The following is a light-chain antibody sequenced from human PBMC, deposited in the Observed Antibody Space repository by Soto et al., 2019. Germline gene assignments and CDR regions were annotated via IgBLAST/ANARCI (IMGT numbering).Light chain of an antibody. CDR3: QQYSSYWT. J-gene: IGKJ1*01. CDR1: QSISSW. Sequence: DIQMTQSPSTLSASVGDRVTITCRASQSISSWLAWYQQKPGKAPKLLIYDASSFESGVPARLSGRGSGTECTLTISSQQPDDFATFYCQQYSSYWTVGQGTKVHIK. V-gene: IGKV1-5*01. CDR2: DAS.